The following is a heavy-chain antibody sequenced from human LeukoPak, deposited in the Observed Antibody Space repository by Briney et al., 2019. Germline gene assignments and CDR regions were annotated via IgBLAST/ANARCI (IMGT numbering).Heavy chain of an antibody. CDR2: IWYDGSNK. CDR1: GFTFSSYG. Sequence: GGSLRLSCAASGFTFSSYGMHWVRQAPGKGLEWVAVIWYDGSNKYYADSVKGRFTISRDNSKNTLYLQMNSLRAEDTAVYYCARPPYDLWSGYLAYFDYWGQGTLVTVSS. D-gene: IGHD3-3*01. CDR3: ARPPYDLWSGYLAYFDY. J-gene: IGHJ4*02. V-gene: IGHV3-33*01.